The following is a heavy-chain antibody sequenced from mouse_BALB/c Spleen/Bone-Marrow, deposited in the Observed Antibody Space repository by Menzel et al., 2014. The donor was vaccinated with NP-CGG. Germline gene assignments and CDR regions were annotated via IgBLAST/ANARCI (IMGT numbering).Heavy chain of an antibody. V-gene: IGHV4-1*02. D-gene: IGHD1-1*01. CDR2: INPDSSTI. Sequence: EVHLVESGGGLVQPGGSLKLSCAASGFDFSRFWMSWVRQAPGKGLEWIGEINPDSSTINYTPSLKDKFIISRDNAKNTLYLQMSKVRSEDTALYYCARLNYYGNLFFWGAGTTVTVSS. J-gene: IGHJ1*01. CDR1: GFDFSRFW. CDR3: ARLNYYGNLFF.